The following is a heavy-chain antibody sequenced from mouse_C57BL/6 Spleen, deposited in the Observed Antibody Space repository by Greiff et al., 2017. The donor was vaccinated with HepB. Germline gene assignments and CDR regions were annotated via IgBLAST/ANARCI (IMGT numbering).Heavy chain of an antibody. CDR1: GYTFTSYW. CDR2: IYPGNSDT. V-gene: IGHV1-5*01. Sequence: VHVKQSGTVLARPGASVKMSCKTSGYTFTSYWMHWVKQRPGQGLEWIGAIYPGNSDTSYNQKFKGKAKLTAVTSASTAYMELSSLTNEDSAVYYCTRRDYDGYWYFDVWGTGTTVTVSS. J-gene: IGHJ1*03. D-gene: IGHD2-4*01. CDR3: TRRDYDGYWYFDV.